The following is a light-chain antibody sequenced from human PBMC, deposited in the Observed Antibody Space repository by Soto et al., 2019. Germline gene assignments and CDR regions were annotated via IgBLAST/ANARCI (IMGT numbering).Light chain of an antibody. Sequence: EIVLKQSPGALSLSPGERATLSCRASQSVSANYLAWYQQKPGQAPRLLIYGASTRATGIPARFSGSGSGTDFSLTISSLEPEDLAVYYCQQRSNWPWTFGQGTKVDIK. V-gene: IGKV3D-20*02. CDR1: QSVSANY. CDR2: GAS. J-gene: IGKJ1*01. CDR3: QQRSNWPWT.